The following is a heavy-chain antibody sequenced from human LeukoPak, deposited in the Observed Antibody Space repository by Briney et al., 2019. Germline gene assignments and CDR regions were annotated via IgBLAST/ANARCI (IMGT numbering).Heavy chain of an antibody. Sequence: SETLSLTCTVSGGSISSSSYYWGWIRQPPGKGLEWIGYIYHSGSTYYNPSLKSRVTISVDRSKNQFSLKLSSVTAADTAVYYCAREGEAYCGGDCAGAFDIWGQGTMVTVSS. CDR3: AREGEAYCGGDCAGAFDI. V-gene: IGHV4-39*07. CDR2: IYHSGST. CDR1: GGSISSSSYY. D-gene: IGHD2-21*02. J-gene: IGHJ3*02.